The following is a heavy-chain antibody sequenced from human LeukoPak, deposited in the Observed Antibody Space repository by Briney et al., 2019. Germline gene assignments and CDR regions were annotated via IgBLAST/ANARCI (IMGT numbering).Heavy chain of an antibody. V-gene: IGHV3-7*01. D-gene: IGHD3-9*01. Sequence: PGGSLRLSCAASGFTFSSYWMSWVRQAPGKGLEWVANIKQDGSEKYYVDSVKGRFTIPRDNAKNSLYLQMNSLRAEDTAVYYCARDGPGDVLRYFDWLLPTAEYFQHWGQGTLVTVSS. J-gene: IGHJ1*01. CDR2: IKQDGSEK. CDR3: ARDGPGDVLRYFDWLLPTAEYFQH. CDR1: GFTFSSYW.